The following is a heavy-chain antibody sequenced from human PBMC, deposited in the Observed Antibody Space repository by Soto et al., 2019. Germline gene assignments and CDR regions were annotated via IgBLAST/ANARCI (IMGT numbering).Heavy chain of an antibody. CDR3: ARDRGSFNYYFWSGYYKASPDAFDS. Sequence: ASVKVSCKASGYTFTSYGISWVRQAPGQGLEWMGWISAYNGNTNYAQKLQGRVTMTTDTSTSTAYMELRSLRSDDTAAYYCARDRGSFNYYFWSGYYKASPDAFDSWGQGTMVSVTS. V-gene: IGHV1-18*01. CDR2: ISAYNGNT. J-gene: IGHJ3*02. D-gene: IGHD3-3*01. CDR1: GYTFTSYG.